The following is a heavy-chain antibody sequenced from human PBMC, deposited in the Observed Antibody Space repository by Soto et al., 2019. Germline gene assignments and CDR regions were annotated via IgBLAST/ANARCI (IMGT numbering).Heavy chain of an antibody. CDR1: GFTFSSYA. V-gene: IGHV3-23*01. Sequence: HPGGSLRLACAACGFTFSSYAMSWVRQAPGKGLEWVSAISGSGGSTYYADSVKGRFTISRDNSKNTLYLQMNSLRAEETTVYYCAKDALWFGESPRDYWGQGTLVTVSS. CDR2: ISGSGGST. D-gene: IGHD3-10*01. CDR3: AKDALWFGESPRDY. J-gene: IGHJ4*02.